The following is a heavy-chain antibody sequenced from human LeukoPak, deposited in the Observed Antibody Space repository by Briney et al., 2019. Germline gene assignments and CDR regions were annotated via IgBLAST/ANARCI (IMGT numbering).Heavy chain of an antibody. Sequence: SETLSLTCTVSGYSISSGYYWGWIRQPPGKGLEWIGSIYHSESTYYNPSLKSRVTISVDTSKNQFSLKLSSVTAADTAMYYCARYDVWGTYRAFDYWGQGTLVTVSS. D-gene: IGHD3-16*02. CDR2: IYHSEST. CDR3: ARYDVWGTYRAFDY. J-gene: IGHJ4*02. V-gene: IGHV4-38-2*02. CDR1: GYSISSGYY.